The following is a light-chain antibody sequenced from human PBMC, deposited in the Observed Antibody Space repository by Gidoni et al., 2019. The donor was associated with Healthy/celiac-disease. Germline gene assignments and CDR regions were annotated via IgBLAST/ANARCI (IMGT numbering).Light chain of an antibody. CDR2: AAS. V-gene: IGKV1-39*01. J-gene: IGKJ4*01. Sequence: DIQMTQSPSSLSASVGDRVTITCRASQSISSYLNWYQQKPGKAPKLLIYAASSLQSGVPSRFSGSGSGTDFTLIISSLQPEDFATYYCQQSYSTPVVSFGGGTKVEIK. CDR3: QQSYSTPVVS. CDR1: QSISSY.